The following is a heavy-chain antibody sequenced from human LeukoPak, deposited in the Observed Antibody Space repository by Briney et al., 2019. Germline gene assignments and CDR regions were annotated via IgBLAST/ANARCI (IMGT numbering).Heavy chain of an antibody. J-gene: IGHJ5*02. D-gene: IGHD6-19*01. CDR3: AKVKQWPADNWFDP. Sequence: GGSLRLSCAASGFSLSDAWMSWVRQAPGEGLEWVSAISGSGGSTYYADSVKGRFTISRDNSKNTLYLQMNSLRAEDTAVYYCAKVKQWPADNWFDPWGQGTLVTVSS. CDR2: ISGSGGST. CDR1: GFSLSDAW. V-gene: IGHV3-23*01.